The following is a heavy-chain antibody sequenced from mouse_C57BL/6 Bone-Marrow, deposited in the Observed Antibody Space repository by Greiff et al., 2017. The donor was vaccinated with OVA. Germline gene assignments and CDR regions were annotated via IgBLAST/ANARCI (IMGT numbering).Heavy chain of an antibody. V-gene: IGHV5-17*01. CDR2: ISSGSSTI. CDR3: ARQDALVLFDY. CDR1: GFTFSDYG. D-gene: IGHD2-10*02. Sequence: DVKLQESGGGLVKPGGSLKLSCAASGFTFSDYGMHWVRQAPEKGLEWVAYISSGSSTIYYADTVKGRFTISRDNAKNTLFLQMTSLRSEDTAMYYCARQDALVLFDYWGQGTTLTVSS. J-gene: IGHJ2*01.